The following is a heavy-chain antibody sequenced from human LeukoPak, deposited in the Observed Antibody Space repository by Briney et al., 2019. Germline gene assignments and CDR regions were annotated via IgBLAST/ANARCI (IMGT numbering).Heavy chain of an antibody. D-gene: IGHD3-10*01. Sequence: ASVKVSCKASGYTFTGYYMHWVRRAPGQGLEWMGWINPNSGGTNYAQKFQGRVTMTRDTSISTAYMELSRLRSDDTAVYYCARSTRSHYYGSGSYNYGMDVWGQGTTVTVSS. CDR2: INPNSGGT. CDR1: GYTFTGYY. CDR3: ARSTRSHYYGSGSYNYGMDV. V-gene: IGHV1-2*02. J-gene: IGHJ6*02.